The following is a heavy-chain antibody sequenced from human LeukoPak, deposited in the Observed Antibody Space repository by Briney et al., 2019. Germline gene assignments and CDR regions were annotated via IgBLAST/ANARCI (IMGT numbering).Heavy chain of an antibody. Sequence: SETLSLTCTVSGGSISSGDYYWSWIRQPPGKGLEWIGYIYYSGSTYYNPSLKSRVTISVDTSKNQFSLKLSSVTAADTAVYYCARDLGAVGAGYWGQGTLVTVSS. CDR1: GGSISSGDYY. CDR2: IYYSGST. J-gene: IGHJ4*02. V-gene: IGHV4-30-4*01. CDR3: ARDLGAVGAGY. D-gene: IGHD1-26*01.